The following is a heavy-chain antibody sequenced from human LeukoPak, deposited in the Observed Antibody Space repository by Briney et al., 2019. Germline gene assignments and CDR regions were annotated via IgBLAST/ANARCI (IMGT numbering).Heavy chain of an antibody. Sequence: ASVKVSCKASGYTFTGYYMHWVRQAPGQGLEWMGWINPNSGGTNYAQKFQGRVTMTRDTSISTAYMELSRLRSDDTAMYYCARVVSGITRIDWFDPWGQGTLVTVSS. CDR1: GYTFTGYY. J-gene: IGHJ5*02. V-gene: IGHV1-2*02. CDR2: INPNSGGT. CDR3: ARVVSGITRIDWFDP. D-gene: IGHD1-26*01.